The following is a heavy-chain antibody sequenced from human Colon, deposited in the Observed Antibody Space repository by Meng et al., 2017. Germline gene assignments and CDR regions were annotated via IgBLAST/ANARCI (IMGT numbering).Heavy chain of an antibody. CDR1: GYIFSRYG. J-gene: IGHJ4*02. CDR2: ISDHNSNA. V-gene: IGHV1-18*01. CDR3: VRDLRETSGYYHYDS. D-gene: IGHD3-3*01. Sequence: QVELRQSAAGVKKPGASVKISCKASGYIFSRYGISWVRQAPGQGFEWMGWISDHNSNANYAQKFRGRVTMTADTSTSTAYMELRSLGSDDTAIYYCVRDLRETSGYYHYDSWGQGTLVTVSS.